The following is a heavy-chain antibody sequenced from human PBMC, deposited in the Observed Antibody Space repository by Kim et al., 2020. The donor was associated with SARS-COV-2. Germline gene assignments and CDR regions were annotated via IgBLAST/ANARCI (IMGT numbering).Heavy chain of an antibody. CDR3: ARVREFHRGSGGHFED. J-gene: IGHJ4*02. CDR2: LSFQLSDI. D-gene: IGHD3-10*01. CDR1: LLTFIYHY. Sequence: PILSCVPSLLTFIYHYMTFIRHAPFNFLYWVSYLSFQLSDITYADSVKGRFTISSDNAKNSVYLQMNSLRVEDTAVYYCARVREFHRGSGGHFEDWGQGTPVSVPS. V-gene: IGHV3-11*05.